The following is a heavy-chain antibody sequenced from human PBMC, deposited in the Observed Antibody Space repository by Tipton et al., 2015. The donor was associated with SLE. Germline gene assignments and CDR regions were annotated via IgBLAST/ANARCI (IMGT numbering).Heavy chain of an antibody. Sequence: VQLVQSGGGLTQPGGSLRLSCAASGFSVSSNYMSWVRQAPGKGLVWVSYIHSDGNTISYADSVKGRFTISRDDAKNTLYLQMDSLRAEDTAVYYCTRSPGMGVWGQGTTVTVSS. CDR3: TRSPGMGV. J-gene: IGHJ6*02. V-gene: IGHV3-74*02. CDR2: IHSDGNTI. CDR1: GFSVSSNY.